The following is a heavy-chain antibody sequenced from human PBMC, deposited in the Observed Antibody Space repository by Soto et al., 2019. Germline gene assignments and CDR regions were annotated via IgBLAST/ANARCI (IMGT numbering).Heavy chain of an antibody. CDR3: ARAPANPEMVAGDDGFYI. CDR1: GFTFSSYA. V-gene: IGHV3-30-3*01. Sequence: PGGSLRLSCAASGFTFSSYAMHWVRQAPDKGLEGVAVISYDGSNKYYADSVNNRFTISRDNSKNTLYLQMNSLRAADTSAYYWARAPANPEMVAGDDGFYIWGKGTMVTVSS. D-gene: IGHD2-15*01. CDR2: ISYDGSNK. J-gene: IGHJ3*02.